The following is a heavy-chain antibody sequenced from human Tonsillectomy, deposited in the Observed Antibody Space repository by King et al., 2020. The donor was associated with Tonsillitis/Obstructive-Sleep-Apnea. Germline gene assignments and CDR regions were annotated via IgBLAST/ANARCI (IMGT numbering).Heavy chain of an antibody. D-gene: IGHD5-18*01. Sequence: VQLVESGGGVVQPGRSLRLSCAASGFTFSCYAMHWVRQAPGKGLEWVAVISYDGSNKYYADSVKGRFTISRDNSKNTLYLQMNSLRAEDTAVYYCARVWARTALGPRVDYWGQGTLVTVSS. V-gene: IGHV3-30*04. CDR1: GFTFSCYA. J-gene: IGHJ4*02. CDR2: ISYDGSNK. CDR3: ARVWARTALGPRVDY.